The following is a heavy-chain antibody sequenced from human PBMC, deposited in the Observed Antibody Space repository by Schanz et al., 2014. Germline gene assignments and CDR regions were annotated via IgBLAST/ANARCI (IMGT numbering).Heavy chain of an antibody. CDR1: GGSIRSGTYY. V-gene: IGHV4-61*02. D-gene: IGHD1-1*01. J-gene: IGHJ2*01. CDR2: VFPNGIT. Sequence: QVQLQESGPGLVKPSQTLSLTCTVSGGSIRSGTYYWSWIRQPAGKALEWVGRVFPNGITNYNPSLKRRFTKSLDTSKNRSSLALTSLTAADTAVYYCARDTTWRLDLWGRGTLVTVSS. CDR3: ARDTTWRLDL.